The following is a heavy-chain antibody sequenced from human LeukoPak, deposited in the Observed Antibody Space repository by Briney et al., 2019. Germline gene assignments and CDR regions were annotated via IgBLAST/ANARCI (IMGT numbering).Heavy chain of an antibody. Sequence: GGSLRLSCAASGFSFSSYEMNWVRQAPGKGLEWVSYISSSGSTIYYADSVKGRFTISRDNAKNSLYLQMNSLRAEDTAVYYCARSSGYNYQYYYYYYMDVWGKGTTVTISS. J-gene: IGHJ6*03. CDR2: ISSSGSTI. CDR1: GFSFSSYE. V-gene: IGHV3-48*03. D-gene: IGHD5-12*01. CDR3: ARSSGYNYQYYYYYYMDV.